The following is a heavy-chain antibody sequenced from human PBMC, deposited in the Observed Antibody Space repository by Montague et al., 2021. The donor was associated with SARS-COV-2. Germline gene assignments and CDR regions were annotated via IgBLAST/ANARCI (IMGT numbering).Heavy chain of an antibody. J-gene: IGHJ5*02. CDR1: GFSLSTAGVG. CDR3: AHIRDSYDFGSGYYTGREYDASNWFDP. V-gene: IGHV2-5*02. Sequence: PALVKPTQTLTLTCTFSGFSLSTAGVGVGWLRQPPGKALEWLALIYWDDDKRYSPSLKNRLAVTKDTSKTEVVFTMTNMDPVDTATYYCAHIRDSYDFGSGYYTGREYDASNWFDPWGQGILVIVSS. CDR2: IYWDDDK. D-gene: IGHD3-3*01.